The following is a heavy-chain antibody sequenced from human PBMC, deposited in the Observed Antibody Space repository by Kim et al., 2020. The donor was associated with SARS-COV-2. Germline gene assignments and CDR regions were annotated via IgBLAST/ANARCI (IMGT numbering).Heavy chain of an antibody. D-gene: IGHD4-17*01. CDR2: IIPIFSTA. Sequence: SVKVSCKASGGTFSSYAINWVRQAPGQGLEWMGGIIPIFSTANYAQKFQGRVTITADESTSTAYMELSSLRSEDTAVYYCARGTVTSTLYHRFTMTYGMDVWGQGTTVTVSS. CDR1: GGTFSSYA. J-gene: IGHJ6*02. V-gene: IGHV1-69*13. CDR3: ARGTVTSTLYHRFTMTYGMDV.